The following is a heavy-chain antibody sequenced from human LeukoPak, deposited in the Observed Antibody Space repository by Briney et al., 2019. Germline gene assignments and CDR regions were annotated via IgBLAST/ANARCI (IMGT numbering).Heavy chain of an antibody. CDR1: GFTFSSYA. Sequence: PGGSLRLSCAASGFTFSSYAMHWVRQAPGKGLEWVAVISYDGSNKYYADSVKGRFTISRDNSKNTLYLQMNSLRAEDTAVYYCANQWELQGEGHFDYWGQGTLVTVSS. V-gene: IGHV3-30-3*01. J-gene: IGHJ4*02. D-gene: IGHD1-26*01. CDR3: ANQWELQGEGHFDY. CDR2: ISYDGSNK.